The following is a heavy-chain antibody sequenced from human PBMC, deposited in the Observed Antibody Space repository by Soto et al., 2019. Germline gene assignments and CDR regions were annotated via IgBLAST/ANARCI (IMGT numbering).Heavy chain of an antibody. CDR1: GFTFSGYA. Sequence: EVQLLESGGGLVRPGGSLRLSCAASGFTFSGYAMSWVRQASGKGLEWVAGITDDGVGTYYADSVKGRFSISRDNSKNTLYLQMNGLRAEDTALYYCAKFKAGTYEKYHFDYWGQGTLVTVSS. V-gene: IGHV3-23*01. D-gene: IGHD3-10*01. CDR2: ITDDGVGT. CDR3: AKFKAGTYEKYHFDY. J-gene: IGHJ4*02.